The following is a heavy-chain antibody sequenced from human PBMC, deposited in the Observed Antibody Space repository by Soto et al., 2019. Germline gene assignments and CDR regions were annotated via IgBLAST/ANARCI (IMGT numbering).Heavy chain of an antibody. V-gene: IGHV4-59*01. CDR1: GGSLDSYL. CDR2: IHKTGST. CDR3: ARGPCFTRHQPFDS. J-gene: IGHJ4*02. Sequence: QVQLQESDPGLVKPSETLSLTCSVSGGSLDSYLWSWIRQTPGKGLEWIGYIHKTGSTTYNPNLKTPVTISVDTSRNQFSLKLTSVTPAYTAVYYCARGPCFTRHQPFDSWGQGSLVTVSS. D-gene: IGHD2-15*01.